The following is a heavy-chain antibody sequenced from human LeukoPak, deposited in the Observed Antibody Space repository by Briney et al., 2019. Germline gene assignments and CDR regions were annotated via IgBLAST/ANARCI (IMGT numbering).Heavy chain of an antibody. Sequence: QSGRSLRLSCAASEFTFSNYAMSWVRQAPGKGLEWVSGSTGTGYSTYYADSVKGRFTISRDNSKNSLYLQMNSLRTEDTALYYCAKVPYGDYVGNFDYWGQGTLVTVSS. D-gene: IGHD4-17*01. J-gene: IGHJ4*02. CDR3: AKVPYGDYVGNFDY. CDR1: EFTFSNYA. CDR2: STGTGYST. V-gene: IGHV3-23*01.